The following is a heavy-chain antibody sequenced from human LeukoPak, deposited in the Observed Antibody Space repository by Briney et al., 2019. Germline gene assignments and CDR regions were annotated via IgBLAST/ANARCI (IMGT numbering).Heavy chain of an antibody. CDR1: GGSISSGGYY. D-gene: IGHD3-3*01. CDR3: ARAILTPSGYVWHFDL. J-gene: IGHJ2*01. V-gene: IGHV4-31*03. Sequence: PSQTLSLTCTVSGGSISSGGYYWSWIRQPPGKGQEWIGYIYYSGSAYYNPSLRSRVIISVDTSKNQFPLNLNSVTAADTAVYYCARAILTPSGYVWHFDLWGRGTLVTVSS. CDR2: IYYSGSA.